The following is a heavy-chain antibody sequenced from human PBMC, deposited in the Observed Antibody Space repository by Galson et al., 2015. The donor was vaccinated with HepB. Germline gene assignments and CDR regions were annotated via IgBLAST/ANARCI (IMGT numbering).Heavy chain of an antibody. D-gene: IGHD3-22*01. CDR2: ISAYNGNT. V-gene: IGHV1-18*01. CDR3: ARVYYDSSGFLNLVY. J-gene: IGHJ4*02. Sequence: VKVSCKASGYTFTSYDISWVRQAPGQGLEWMGWISAYNGNTNYIQKLQGRLTMTTDTSTSTAYMQLRSLRSDDTAVYYCARVYYDSSGFLNLVYWGQGTLVTVSS. CDR1: GYTFTSYD.